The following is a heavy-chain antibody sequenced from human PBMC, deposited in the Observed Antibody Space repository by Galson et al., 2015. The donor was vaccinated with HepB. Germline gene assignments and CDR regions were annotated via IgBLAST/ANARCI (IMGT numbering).Heavy chain of an antibody. CDR3: ARQDYYGSGTDYKYGMDV. Sequence: QSGAEVKKPGESLKISCKGSGYSFTSYWIGWVRQMPGKGLEWMGIIYPGDSDTRYSPSFQGQVTISADKSISTAYLQWSSLKASDTAMYYCARQDYYGSGTDYKYGMDVWGQGTTVTVSS. V-gene: IGHV5-51*01. CDR2: IYPGDSDT. CDR1: GYSFTSYW. D-gene: IGHD3-10*01. J-gene: IGHJ6*02.